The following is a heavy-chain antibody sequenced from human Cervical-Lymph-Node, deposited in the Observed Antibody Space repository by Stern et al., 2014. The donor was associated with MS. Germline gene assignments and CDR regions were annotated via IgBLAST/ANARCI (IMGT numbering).Heavy chain of an antibody. CDR2: IYYSGHT. Sequence: QMQLVQSGPGLVKPSETLSLTCTVSGGSISSYYWSWIRQPPGKGLEWIAYIYYSGHTDYNTSLQGRVTLSVDTSKNQISLRLSSVTAADTAVYYCARGYSSSWYGGRFFNYWGQGTLVTVSS. D-gene: IGHD6-13*01. V-gene: IGHV4-59*01. CDR1: GGSISSYY. CDR3: ARGYSSSWYGGRFFNY. J-gene: IGHJ4*02.